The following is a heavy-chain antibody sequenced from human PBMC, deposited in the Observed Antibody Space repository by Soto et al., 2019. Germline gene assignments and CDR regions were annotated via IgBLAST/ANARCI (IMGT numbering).Heavy chain of an antibody. CDR3: ARDLGRAVAGKGLAFGY. D-gene: IGHD6-19*01. Sequence: QVQLVQSGAEVKKPGASVKVSCKASGYTFTSYGISWVRQAPGQGLEWMGWIGAYNGNTNYAQKLKGRVTMTTDTSTSTADMELRSLRSDDTAVYYCARDLGRAVAGKGLAFGYWGQGTLVTVSS. CDR1: GYTFTSYG. CDR2: IGAYNGNT. V-gene: IGHV1-18*01. J-gene: IGHJ4*02.